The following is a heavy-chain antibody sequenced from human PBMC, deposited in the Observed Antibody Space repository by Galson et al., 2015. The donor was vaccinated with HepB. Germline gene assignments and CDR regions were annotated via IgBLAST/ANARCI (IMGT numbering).Heavy chain of an antibody. D-gene: IGHD3-22*01. CDR3: ARGSDNYYYSSDYPYYYYGMDV. Sequence: WNWIRQPAGKGLEWIGRIYASGSTNYNPSLKSRVTMSVATSKNQFSLKLRFVTAADTAVYFCARGSDNYYYSSDYPYYYYGMDVWGQGTTVTVS. CDR2: IYASGST. V-gene: IGHV4-4*07. J-gene: IGHJ6*02.